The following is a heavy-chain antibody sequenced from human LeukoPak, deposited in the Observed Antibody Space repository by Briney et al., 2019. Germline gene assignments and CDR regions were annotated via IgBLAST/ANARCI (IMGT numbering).Heavy chain of an antibody. CDR2: IYTSGST. V-gene: IGHV4-4*07. D-gene: IGHD6-13*01. CDR1: GGSISSYY. Sequence: SETLSPTCTVSGGSISSYYWSWIRQPAGKGLEWIGRIYTSGSTNYNPSLKSRVTMSVDTSKNQFSLKLSSVTAADTAVYYCARDLLDLIAAADWYFDLWGRGTLVTVSS. CDR3: ARDLLDLIAAADWYFDL. J-gene: IGHJ2*01.